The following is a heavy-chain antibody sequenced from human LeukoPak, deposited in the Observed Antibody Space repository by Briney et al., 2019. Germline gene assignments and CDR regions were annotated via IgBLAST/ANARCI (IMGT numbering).Heavy chain of an antibody. CDR1: GYIFSSYG. D-gene: IGHD7-27*01. CDR2: ISAYNGNT. Sequence: ASVKVSCKASGYIFSSYGISWVRQAPGQGLEWMGWISAYNGNTNYAQKFQGRVTMTTDTSTSTAYMDLRSLRSDDTAVYYCARGKLGARIDYWGQGTLVTVSS. V-gene: IGHV1-18*01. J-gene: IGHJ4*02. CDR3: ARGKLGARIDY.